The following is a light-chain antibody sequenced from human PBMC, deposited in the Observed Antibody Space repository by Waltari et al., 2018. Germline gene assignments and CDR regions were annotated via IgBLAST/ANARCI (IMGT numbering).Light chain of an antibody. CDR3: NSRDSSGNHLVV. V-gene: IGLV3-19*01. Sequence: SSELTQDPAVSVALGQTVRITCQGDSLRSYYASWYQQKPGQAPVLVLYGKNNRPSGNPDRFSGSSSGNTASLTITGAQAEDEADYYCNSRDSSGNHLVVFGGGTKLTVL. CDR2: GKN. CDR1: SLRSYY. J-gene: IGLJ2*01.